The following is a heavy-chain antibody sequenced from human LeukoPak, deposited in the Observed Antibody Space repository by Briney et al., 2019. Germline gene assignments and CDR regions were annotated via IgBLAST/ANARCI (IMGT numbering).Heavy chain of an antibody. CDR3: AKSWTSKCCSGGSCYHCRFDC. J-gene: IGHJ4*02. D-gene: IGHD2-15*01. V-gene: IGHV3-30*18. Sequence: GGCLRPSCVPSGSTVGSYGMHWARQAPGKGLEWVAVISYDGSNKYYADSVKGRFTISRDNSKTTLYLQMKSLRAEDTAVYYCAKSWTSKCCSGGSCYHCRFDCWGQGTLVTVSS. CDR1: GSTVGSYG. CDR2: ISYDGSNK.